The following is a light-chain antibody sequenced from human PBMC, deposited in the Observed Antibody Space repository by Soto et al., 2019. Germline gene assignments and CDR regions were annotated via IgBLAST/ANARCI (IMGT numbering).Light chain of an antibody. CDR3: QQYGNSPIT. V-gene: IGKV3-20*01. CDR1: QSVTNNY. Sequence: DIVLTQSPGPLSLSPGERATLSCRASQSVTNNYLAWYQQKPGQAPRLLIDGASSRATGAPDRFSGTGSGTDFTLTISRLEPEDFAVFYCQQYGNSPITFGQGTRLEI. J-gene: IGKJ5*01. CDR2: GAS.